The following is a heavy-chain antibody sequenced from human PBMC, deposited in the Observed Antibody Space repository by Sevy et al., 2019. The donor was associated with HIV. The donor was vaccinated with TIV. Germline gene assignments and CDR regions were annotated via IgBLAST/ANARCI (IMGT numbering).Heavy chain of an antibody. J-gene: IGHJ4*02. CDR2: IKQDGSEK. V-gene: IGHV3-7*01. Sequence: GGSPRLSCAASGFTFSSYWMSWVRQAPGKGLEWVANIKQDGSEKYYVDSVKGRFTISRDNAKNSLYLKMNSLRAEDTAVYYCAKDYYDSSGYYYPPTYYFDYWGQGTLVTVSS. CDR3: AKDYYDSSGYYYPPTYYFDY. CDR1: GFTFSSYW. D-gene: IGHD3-22*01.